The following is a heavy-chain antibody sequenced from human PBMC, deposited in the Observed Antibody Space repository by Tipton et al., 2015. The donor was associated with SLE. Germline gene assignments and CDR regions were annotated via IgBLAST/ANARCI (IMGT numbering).Heavy chain of an antibody. V-gene: IGHV1-18*01. J-gene: IGHJ4*02. CDR3: ARDVYYYGSGSYYFFDY. CDR1: GYTFTSYG. Sequence: QSGPEVKKPGASVKVSCKASGYTFTSYGISWVRQAPGQGLEWMGWISAYNGNTNYAQKLQGRVTMTTDTSTSTAYMELRSLRSDDTAVYYCARDVYYYGSGSYYFFDYWGQGTLVTVSS. D-gene: IGHD3-10*01. CDR2: ISAYNGNT.